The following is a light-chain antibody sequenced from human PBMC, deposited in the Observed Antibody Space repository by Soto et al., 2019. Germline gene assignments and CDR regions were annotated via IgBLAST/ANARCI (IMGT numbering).Light chain of an antibody. J-gene: IGKJ1*01. CDR2: DAS. Sequence: DIQMTQSPSSLSASVGDGVTITCQASQNINNYLNWYQQKPGRAPKLLIYDASNLEAGVPSRFRGSGSGTDFTFTISRLQPEDIATYYCQQYENLPTFGQGTKVDNK. CDR3: QQYENLPT. V-gene: IGKV1-33*01. CDR1: QNINNY.